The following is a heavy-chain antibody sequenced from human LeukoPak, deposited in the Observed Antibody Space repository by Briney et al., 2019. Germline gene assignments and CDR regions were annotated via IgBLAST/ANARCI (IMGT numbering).Heavy chain of an antibody. CDR2: IKQHGSEK. CDR3: ANSNWSPFDH. D-gene: IGHD1-20*01. J-gene: IGHJ4*02. Sequence: PGGSLRLSCAASGFTFSSYWMSWVRQAPGKGLEWLANIKQHGSEKYYVDSVKGRFTISRDNAKNSLYLQMNSLRAEDTAVYYCANSNWSPFDHWGQGTLVTVSS. V-gene: IGHV3-7*01. CDR1: GFTFSSYW.